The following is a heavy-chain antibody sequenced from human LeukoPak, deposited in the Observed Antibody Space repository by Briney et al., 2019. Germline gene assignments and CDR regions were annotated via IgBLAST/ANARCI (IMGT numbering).Heavy chain of an antibody. CDR3: ARVLDGLSPFDY. D-gene: IGHD3/OR15-3a*01. CDR1: GGTFSSYA. J-gene: IGHJ4*02. Sequence: SVKVSCKASGGTFSSYAISWVRQAPGQGLEWMGGIIPIFGTANYAQKSQGRVTITADESTSTAYMELSSLRSEDTAVYYCARVLDGLSPFDYWGQGTLVTVSS. V-gene: IGHV1-69*13. CDR2: IIPIFGTA.